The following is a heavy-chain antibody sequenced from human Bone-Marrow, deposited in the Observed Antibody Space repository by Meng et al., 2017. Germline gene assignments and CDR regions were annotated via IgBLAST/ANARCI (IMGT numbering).Heavy chain of an antibody. CDR2: IKRNSDGGTI. D-gene: IGHD6-13*01. V-gene: IGHV3-15*01. CDR1: GLSFTDAW. CDR3: ATGAAAADH. Sequence: EVVLVGCGGGLGKPGGSLRLSCVASGLSFTDAWMSWVRQAPGKGLEWVGRIKRNSDGGTIDYAAPVKGRFTISRDDSKNTLYLQMDSLITEDTAVYFCATGAAAADHWGQGTLVTVSS. J-gene: IGHJ4*02.